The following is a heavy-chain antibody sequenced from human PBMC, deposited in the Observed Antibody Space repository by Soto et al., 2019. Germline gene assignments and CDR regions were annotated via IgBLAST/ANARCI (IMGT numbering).Heavy chain of an antibody. D-gene: IGHD3-22*01. J-gene: IGHJ4*02. CDR1: GFTFSSYA. CDR2: ISSSGVST. Sequence: EVQLLESGGDLIQPGGSLRLSCAASGFTFSSYAMSWVRQAPGKGLGWVSAISSSGVSTFYADSVKGRFTISRDNSRTTLYLHMNSLRAEDTARYYCAKYQPMSQPRPYFDYCGQGTLVTVSS. V-gene: IGHV3-23*01. CDR3: AKYQPMSQPRPYFDY.